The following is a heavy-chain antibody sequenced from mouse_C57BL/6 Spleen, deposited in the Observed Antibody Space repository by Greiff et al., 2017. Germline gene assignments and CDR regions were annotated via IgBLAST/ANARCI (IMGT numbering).Heavy chain of an antibody. CDR3: ARSPYGNSRGYYAMDY. Sequence: DVKLVESGGGLVQPGGSLSLSCAASGFTFTDYYMSWVRQPPGKALEWLGFIRNKANGYTTEYSASVKGRFTISRDNSQSILYLQMNALRAEDSATDYFARSPYGNSRGYYAMDYWGQGTSVTVSS. V-gene: IGHV7-3*01. D-gene: IGHD2-10*02. J-gene: IGHJ4*01. CDR1: GFTFTDYY. CDR2: IRNKANGYTT.